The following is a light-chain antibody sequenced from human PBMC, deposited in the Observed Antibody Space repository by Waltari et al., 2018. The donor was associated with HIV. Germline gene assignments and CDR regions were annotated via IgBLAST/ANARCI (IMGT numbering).Light chain of an antibody. CDR2: TNI. CDR3: QSYDNSLTAYV. V-gene: IGLV1-40*01. CDR1: ASNIGAGYA. J-gene: IGLJ1*01. Sequence: QSVLTQPPSVSGAPGQRVTISCTGGASNIGAGYAVHWYQHLPRPAPKLLIFTNIDRPSGVPDRFSGSKSGTSASLTITGLQAEDEADYYCQSYDNSLTAYVFGTGTKVSVL.